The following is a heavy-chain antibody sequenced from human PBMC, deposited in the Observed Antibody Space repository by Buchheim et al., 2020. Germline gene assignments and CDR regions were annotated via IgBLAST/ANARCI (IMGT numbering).Heavy chain of an antibody. Sequence: EVQLVESGGGLVQRGGSLRLSCAASGFIFNNYWMSWVRQAPGKGLEWVANIKQDGSVKYYVDSVKGRFTISRDNSKNTLYLQMNSLRAEDTAVYYCAKGGVRGVITMDVWGQGTT. J-gene: IGHJ6*02. CDR2: IKQDGSVK. CDR3: AKGGVRGVITMDV. CDR1: GFIFNNYW. D-gene: IGHD3-10*01. V-gene: IGHV3-7*03.